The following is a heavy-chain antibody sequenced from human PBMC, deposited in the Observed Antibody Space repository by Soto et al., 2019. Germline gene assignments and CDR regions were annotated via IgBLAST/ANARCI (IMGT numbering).Heavy chain of an antibody. CDR3: ARHDWAKPFDY. CDR2: IYYSGST. Sequence: PSETLSLTCTVSGGSISSGDYYWSWIRQPPGKGLEWIGYIYYSGSTYYNPSLKSRVTISVDTSKNQFSLKLSSVTAADTAVYYCARHDWAKPFDYWGQGTLVTVSS. J-gene: IGHJ4*02. CDR1: GGSISSGDYY. V-gene: IGHV4-30-4*01. D-gene: IGHD3-9*01.